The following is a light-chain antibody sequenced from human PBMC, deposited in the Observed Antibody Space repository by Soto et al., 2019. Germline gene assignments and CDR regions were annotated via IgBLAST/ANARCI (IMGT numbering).Light chain of an antibody. J-gene: IGKJ1*01. V-gene: IGKV3-15*01. CDR3: QHYSTWLWT. CDR2: GPS. CDR1: QSVDSK. Sequence: EIAMTQSPATLSVSPGERATLSCRASQSVDSKLAWYQQKPGQGPRLLIYGPSNRATGIPARFSGSGSGTEFTLTISSLQSEDFAVYYCQHYSTWLWTFGQGTKVEIK.